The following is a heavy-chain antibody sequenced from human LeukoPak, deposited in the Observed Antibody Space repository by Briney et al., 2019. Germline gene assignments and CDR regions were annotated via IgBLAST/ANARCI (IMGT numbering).Heavy chain of an antibody. CDR3: AKTGGIAAAH. CDR2: ISGSGDST. J-gene: IGHJ4*02. V-gene: IGHV3-23*01. D-gene: IGHD6-13*01. Sequence: GGSLRLSCAASGFTFSSYAMSWVRQAPGKGLEWVSAISGSGDSTYYADSVKGRFTISRDNSKKTLYLQMNSLRAEDTALYYCAKTGGIAAAHWGQGTLVTVSS. CDR1: GFTFSSYA.